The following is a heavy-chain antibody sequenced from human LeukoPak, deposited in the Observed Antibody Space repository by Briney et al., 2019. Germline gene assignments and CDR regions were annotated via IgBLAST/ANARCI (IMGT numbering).Heavy chain of an antibody. J-gene: IGHJ4*02. CDR1: GGPFSGYY. CDR2: INHSGST. Sequence: SETLSLTCAVYGGPFSGYYWSWIRQPPGKGLEWIGEINHSGSTNYNPSLTSRVTLSVDTSKNQFPLKLSSVTAADTAVYYCARGRVRVWGSYRPFDYWGQGTLVTVSS. D-gene: IGHD3-16*02. V-gene: IGHV4-34*01. CDR3: ARGRVRVWGSYRPFDY.